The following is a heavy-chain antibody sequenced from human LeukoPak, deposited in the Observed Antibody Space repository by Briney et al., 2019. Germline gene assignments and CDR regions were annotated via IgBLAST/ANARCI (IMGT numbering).Heavy chain of an antibody. CDR1: GFTFSSYW. J-gene: IGHJ3*02. V-gene: IGHV4-59*01. CDR2: IYYSGST. D-gene: IGHD3-22*01. CDR3: ARDSYYYDSSGYVAFDI. Sequence: GSLRLSCAASGFTFSSYWMSWIRQPPGKGLEWIGYIYYSGSTNYNPSLKSRVTISVDTSKNQFSLKLSSVTAADTAVYYCARDSYYYDSSGYVAFDIWGQGTMVTVSS.